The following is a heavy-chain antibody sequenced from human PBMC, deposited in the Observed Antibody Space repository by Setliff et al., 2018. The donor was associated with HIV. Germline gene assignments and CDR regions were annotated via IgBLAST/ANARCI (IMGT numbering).Heavy chain of an antibody. D-gene: IGHD5-12*01. Sequence: ASVKVSCKASGYTFTSHHMHWVRQAPGQGLEWMGIINPTGGYTSYAQRFQGRVTMTRDTSTSTVYMELSSLRSEDTAVYYCTLTSRLDGYFDPWGQGTLVTSPQ. V-gene: IGHV1-46*03. CDR2: INPTGGYT. CDR3: TLTSRLDGYFDP. J-gene: IGHJ5*02. CDR1: GYTFTSHH.